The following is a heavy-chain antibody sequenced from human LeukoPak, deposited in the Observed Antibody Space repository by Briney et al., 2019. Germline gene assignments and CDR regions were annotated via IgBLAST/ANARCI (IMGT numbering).Heavy chain of an antibody. CDR2: IYHSGST. CDR3: ARSPCLGTYGYGPWELPLPYFDY. D-gene: IGHD1-26*01. Sequence: KTSETLSLTCAVSGGSISSSNWWSWVRQPPGKGLEWIGEIYHSGSTNYNPSLKSRVTISIDTSKNQFSLKLSSVTAADTAVYYCARSPCLGTYGYGPWELPLPYFDYWGQGTLVTVSS. V-gene: IGHV4-4*02. J-gene: IGHJ4*02. CDR1: GGSISSSNW.